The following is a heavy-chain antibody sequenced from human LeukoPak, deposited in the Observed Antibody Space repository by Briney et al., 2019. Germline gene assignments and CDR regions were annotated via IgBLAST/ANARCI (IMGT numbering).Heavy chain of an antibody. D-gene: IGHD3-10*01. CDR1: GFTFSSYW. CDR3: ARGYGSGSYFTLGY. V-gene: IGHV3-74*01. CDR2: INSDGSST. J-gene: IGHJ4*02. Sequence: GGSLRLSCAASGFTFSSYWMHWVRQAPGKGLVWVSRINSDGSSTSYADSVKGRFTISRDNAKNTLYLQMNSRRAEDTAVYYCARGYGSGSYFTLGYWGQGTLVTVFS.